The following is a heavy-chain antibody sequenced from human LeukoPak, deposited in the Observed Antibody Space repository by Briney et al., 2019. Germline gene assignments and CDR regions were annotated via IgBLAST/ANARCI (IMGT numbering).Heavy chain of an antibody. J-gene: IGHJ4*02. Sequence: PSETLSLTCAVYGGSFSGYYWSWIRQPPGKGLEWIGEINHSGSTNYNPSLKSRVTISVDTSKNQFSLKLSSVTAADTAVYYCVRGGGVVVTATALDYWGQGTLVTVSS. CDR3: VRGGGVVVTATALDY. D-gene: IGHD2-21*02. V-gene: IGHV4-34*01. CDR2: INHSGST. CDR1: GGSFSGYY.